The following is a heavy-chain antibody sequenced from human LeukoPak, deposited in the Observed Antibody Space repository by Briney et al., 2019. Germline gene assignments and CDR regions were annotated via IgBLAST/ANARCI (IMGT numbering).Heavy chain of an antibody. V-gene: IGHV3-23*01. CDR1: GFTHSSYA. CDR2: ISSSGGST. Sequence: GGSLRLSCAASGFTHSSYAMSWARQAPGKGLEWVSAISSSGGSTYYADSVKGRFTISRDNSKNTLFLQMNSLRAEDTAVYYCAKGESNWDYYFDYWGQGALVTVSS. J-gene: IGHJ4*02. CDR3: AKGESNWDYYFDY. D-gene: IGHD7-27*01.